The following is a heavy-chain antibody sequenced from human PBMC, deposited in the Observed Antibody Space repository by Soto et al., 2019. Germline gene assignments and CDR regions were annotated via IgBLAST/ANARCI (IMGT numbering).Heavy chain of an antibody. J-gene: IGHJ6*02. CDR2: INHSGST. CDR3: ARLPKRWLSPYYGMDV. V-gene: IGHV4-34*01. Sequence: SETLSLTCAVYGGSFIGYYCSFIRQPPWKGLEWIGEINHSGSTNYNPSLKSRVTISVDTSKNQFSLKLSSVTAADTAVYYCARLPKRWLSPYYGMDVWGQGTTVTVSS. D-gene: IGHD2-21*01. CDR1: GGSFIGYY.